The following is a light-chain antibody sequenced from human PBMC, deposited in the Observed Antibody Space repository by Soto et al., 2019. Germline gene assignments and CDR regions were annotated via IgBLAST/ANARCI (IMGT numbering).Light chain of an antibody. CDR3: QQYSNWPLT. CDR2: GAS. J-gene: IGKJ4*01. V-gene: IGKV3-15*01. Sequence: EIVMTQSPATRSVSPGEGATLSCRASQSVSSNLAWTQQKPGQAASLLILGASTRATGIPARFSGSRSGAEFSLIIRALQAEDFAIYYCQQYSNWPLTFGGGTKVGIK. CDR1: QSVSSN.